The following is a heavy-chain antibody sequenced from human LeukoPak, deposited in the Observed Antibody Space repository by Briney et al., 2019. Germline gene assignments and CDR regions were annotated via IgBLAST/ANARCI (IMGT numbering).Heavy chain of an antibody. CDR1: GFTFSSYG. CDR2: IWFDGSNK. V-gene: IGHV3-33*03. D-gene: IGHD3-3*01. CDR3: AKAGLRFLENYYYMDV. Sequence: GRSLRLSCAASGFTFSSYGMEWVRQAPGKGLEWVALIWFDGSNKYYADSVKGRFTISRDNSKNTLYLQMNSLRAEDTAVYYCAKAGLRFLENYYYMDVWGEGTTVTVSS. J-gene: IGHJ6*03.